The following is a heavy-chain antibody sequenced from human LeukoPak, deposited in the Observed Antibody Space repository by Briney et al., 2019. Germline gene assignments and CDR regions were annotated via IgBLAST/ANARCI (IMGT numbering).Heavy chain of an antibody. J-gene: IGHJ5*02. Sequence: PGWSLRLSCAASGFTFSSYTIHWVRQAPGKGLEWVTIISYDGSNKYYADSVKGRFTISRDNSKNTLYLQMNSLRAEDTAVYYCARGGQGYDLNWFDPWGQGTLVTVSS. CDR2: ISYDGSNK. CDR1: GFTFSSYT. D-gene: IGHD3-3*01. CDR3: ARGGQGYDLNWFDP. V-gene: IGHV3-30-3*01.